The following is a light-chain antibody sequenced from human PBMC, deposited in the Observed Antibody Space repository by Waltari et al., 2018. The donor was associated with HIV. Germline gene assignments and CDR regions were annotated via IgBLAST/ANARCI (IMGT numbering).Light chain of an antibody. Sequence: FMLTQPHSVSESPGKTVIISCPRHSGNIANTSVQWFQRCPGSAPTTLLYEARRRPSGVPDRFSGSIDRSSNSASLTISGVMTEDEADYYCQSFDTTNHWVFGGGTKLTVL. CDR2: EAR. CDR1: SGNIANTS. J-gene: IGLJ3*02. V-gene: IGLV6-57*03. CDR3: QSFDTTNHWV.